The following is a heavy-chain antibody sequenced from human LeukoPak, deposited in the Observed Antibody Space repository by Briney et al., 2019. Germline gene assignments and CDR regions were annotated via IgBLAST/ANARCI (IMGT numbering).Heavy chain of an antibody. D-gene: IGHD3-16*01. J-gene: IGHJ6*02. CDR3: ARGGGLDV. CDR1: GFTFSSYW. Sequence: PGGSLRLSCAASGFTFSSYWMNLARQAPGKGLEWVASINHNGNVNYYVDSVKGRFTISRDNAKNSLYLQMSNLRAEDTAVDFCARGGGLDVWGQGATVTVSS. CDR2: INHNGNVN. V-gene: IGHV3-7*03.